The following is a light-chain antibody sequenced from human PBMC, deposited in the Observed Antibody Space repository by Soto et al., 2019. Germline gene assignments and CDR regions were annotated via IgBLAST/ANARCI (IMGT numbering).Light chain of an antibody. CDR1: QSVDSY. CDR3: QQYDNWWA. V-gene: IGKV3-11*01. Sequence: EIVFTQSPASLSLSPGERATLSCRASQSVDSYLVWYQQKPGQAPRLLIFGASSRATGIPARFSGSGSGTDFTLTISRLEPEDLAVYYCQQYDNWWAFGQGTKVDIK. CDR2: GAS. J-gene: IGKJ1*01.